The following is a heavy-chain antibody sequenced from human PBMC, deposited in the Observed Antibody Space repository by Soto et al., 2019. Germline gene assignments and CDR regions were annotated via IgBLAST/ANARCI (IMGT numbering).Heavy chain of an antibody. J-gene: IGHJ5*02. CDR1: GYTFTSYY. CDR2: INPSGGST. D-gene: IGHD6-13*01. CDR3: ARTNRNNSSSWYNWFDP. Sequence: ASVKVSCKASGYTFTSYYMHWVRQAPGQGLEWMGIINPSGGSTSYAQKFQGRVTMTRDTSTSTVYMELSSLRSEDTAMYYCARTNRNNSSSWYNWFDPWGQGTLVTVSS. V-gene: IGHV1-46*01.